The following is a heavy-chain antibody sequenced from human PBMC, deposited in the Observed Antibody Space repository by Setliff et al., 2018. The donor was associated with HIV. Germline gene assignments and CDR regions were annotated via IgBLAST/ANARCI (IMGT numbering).Heavy chain of an antibody. CDR2: IGTYNGDT. D-gene: IGHD3-10*01. V-gene: IGHV1-18*01. J-gene: IGHJ6*04. Sequence: ASVKVSCKASGYTFTSSGITWVRQAPGQGLEWMGWIGTYNGDTNYAQKFQGRVTMTTDTSTSTAYMELRSLISDDTAVYYCASGKGVGGVVITDGLDVWGKGTTVTVSS. CDR1: GYTFTSSG. CDR3: ASGKGVGGVVITDGLDV.